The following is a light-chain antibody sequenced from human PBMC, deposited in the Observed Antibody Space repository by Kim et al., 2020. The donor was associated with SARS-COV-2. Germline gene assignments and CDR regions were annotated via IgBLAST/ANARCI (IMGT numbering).Light chain of an antibody. Sequence: LSAGEGATLSCRASQSVSSTYLAWYQQKPGQAPRLLIYGASSRATGIPDRFSGSGFGTDFSLTISRLEPEDFAVYYCQQYASPPFTFGGGTKLEI. J-gene: IGKJ4*01. CDR1: QSVSSTY. CDR2: GAS. V-gene: IGKV3-20*01. CDR3: QQYASPPFT.